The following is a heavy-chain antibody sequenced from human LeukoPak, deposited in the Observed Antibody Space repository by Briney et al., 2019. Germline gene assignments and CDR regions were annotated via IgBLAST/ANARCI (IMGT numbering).Heavy chain of an antibody. CDR2: FYYSGST. CDR1: GGSISSYY. J-gene: IGHJ5*02. Sequence: SETLSLTCTVSGGSISSYYWSWIRQPPGKGLEWIGCFYYSGSTNYNPSLKSRVTISVDTSKNQFSLKLSSVTAADTAVYYCARDRSYIWFDPWGQGTLVTVSS. CDR3: ARDRSYIWFDP. V-gene: IGHV4-59*01. D-gene: IGHD1-26*01.